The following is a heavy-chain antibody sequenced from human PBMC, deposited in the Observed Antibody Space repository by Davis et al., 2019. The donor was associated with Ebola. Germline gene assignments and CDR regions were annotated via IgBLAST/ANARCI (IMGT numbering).Heavy chain of an antibody. V-gene: IGHV4-59*01. CDR2: IYYSGST. Sequence: SETLSLTCTVFGGSISSYYWSWIRQPPGKGLEWIGYIYYSGSTNYNPSLKSRVTISVDTSKNQFSLKLSSVTAADTAVYYCARCGSYYPYDWFDPWGQGTLVTVSS. J-gene: IGHJ5*02. CDR1: GGSISSYY. CDR3: ARCGSYYPYDWFDP. D-gene: IGHD3-10*01.